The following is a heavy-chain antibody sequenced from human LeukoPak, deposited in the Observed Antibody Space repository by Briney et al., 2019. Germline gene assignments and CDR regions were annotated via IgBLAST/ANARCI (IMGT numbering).Heavy chain of an antibody. CDR2: ISAYNGNT. Sequence: ASVKVSCKASGYTFTSYGISWVRQAPGQGLEWMGWISAYNGNTNYAQKLQGRVTMTTDTSTSTAYMELRSLRSDDTAVYYRARLRFWSGPRGNWFDPWGQGTLVTVSS. CDR3: ARLRFWSGPRGNWFDP. D-gene: IGHD3-3*01. CDR1: GYTFTSYG. J-gene: IGHJ5*02. V-gene: IGHV1-18*01.